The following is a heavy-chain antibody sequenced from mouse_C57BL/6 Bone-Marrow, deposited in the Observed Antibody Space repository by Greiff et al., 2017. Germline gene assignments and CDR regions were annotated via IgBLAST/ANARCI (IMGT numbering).Heavy chain of an antibody. D-gene: IGHD1-1*01. CDR1: GYTFTGYW. J-gene: IGHJ2*01. CDR2: ILPGSGST. V-gene: IGHV1-9*01. Sequence: VQLQRSGAELMKPGASVKLSCKATGYTFTGYWIEWVKQRPGHGLEWIGEILPGSGSTNYNEKFKGKATFTADPSSNTAYMQLSSLTTEDSAIYYCARSISSSHKGFDYWGQGTTLTVSS. CDR3: ARSISSSHKGFDY.